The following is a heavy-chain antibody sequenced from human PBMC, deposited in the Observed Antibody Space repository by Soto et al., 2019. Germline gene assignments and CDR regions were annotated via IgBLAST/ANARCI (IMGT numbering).Heavy chain of an antibody. CDR1: GFTFGDYA. V-gene: IGHV3-49*03. Sequence: GGSLRLSCTASGFTFGDYAMSWFRQAPGKGLEWVGFIRSKAYGGTTEYAASVKGRFTISRDDSKSIAYLQMNSLKTEDTAVYYCTREAAAGTMGFDYWGQGTLVTVSS. J-gene: IGHJ4*02. CDR2: IRSKAYGGTT. D-gene: IGHD6-13*01. CDR3: TREAAAGTMGFDY.